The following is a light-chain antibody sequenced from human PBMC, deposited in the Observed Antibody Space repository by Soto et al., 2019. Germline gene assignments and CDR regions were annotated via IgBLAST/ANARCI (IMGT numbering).Light chain of an antibody. CDR2: GAS. V-gene: IGKV3D-20*02. CDR1: QSVSSSY. CDR3: QQRSNWPGT. Sequence: IVMPQSPGTLSLSAGESATLSCRASQSVSSSYLAWYQQKPGQAPRPLLYGASSRATGFPARFSGSGSGTDFPLTISRLEPEEFAVYSCQQRSNWPGTFGQGTKVDI. J-gene: IGKJ1*01.